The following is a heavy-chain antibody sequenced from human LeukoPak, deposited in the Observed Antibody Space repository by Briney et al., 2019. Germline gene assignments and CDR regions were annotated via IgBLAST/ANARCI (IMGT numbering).Heavy chain of an antibody. J-gene: IGHJ3*02. Sequence: GSLRLSCAASGFTFRSYWMSWVRQAPGKGLEWVANIKQDGSEKYYVDSVKGRFTISRDNAKNSLYLQMNSLRAEDTALYYCAKDSGMGDAFDIWGQGTMVTVSS. V-gene: IGHV3-7*03. D-gene: IGHD3-10*01. CDR1: GFTFRSYW. CDR3: AKDSGMGDAFDI. CDR2: IKQDGSEK.